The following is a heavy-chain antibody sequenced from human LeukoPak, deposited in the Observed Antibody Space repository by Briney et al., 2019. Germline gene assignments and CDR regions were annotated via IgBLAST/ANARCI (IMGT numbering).Heavy chain of an antibody. D-gene: IGHD3-3*01. J-gene: IGHJ6*03. V-gene: IGHV1-69*05. CDR3: ARGNVLRFLEWLPGYMDV. CDR1: GGTFSSYA. Sequence: SVKVSCKASGGTFSSYAISWVRQAPGQGLEWMGGIVPIFGTANYAQKFQGRVTITTDESTSTAYIELSSLRSEDTAVYYCARGNVLRFLEWLPGYMDVWGKGTTVTVSS. CDR2: IVPIFGTA.